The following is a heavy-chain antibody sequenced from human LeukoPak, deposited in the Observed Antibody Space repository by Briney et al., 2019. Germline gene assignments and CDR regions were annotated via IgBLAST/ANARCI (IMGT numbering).Heavy chain of an antibody. CDR2: ISSSSGDI. D-gene: IGHD6-13*01. Sequence: GGSLRLSCAASGFTFSSYSMNWVRQAPGKGLEWVSSISSSSGDIYYADSVKGRFTISRDNAKNSLYLQMNSLRVEDTAVYYCATMAAGDHWGQGTLVTVSS. CDR3: ATMAAGDH. CDR1: GFTFSSYS. J-gene: IGHJ4*02. V-gene: IGHV3-21*01.